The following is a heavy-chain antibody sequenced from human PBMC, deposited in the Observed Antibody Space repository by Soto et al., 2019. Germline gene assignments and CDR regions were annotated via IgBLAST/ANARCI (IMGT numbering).Heavy chain of an antibody. CDR1: GYSFTSYW. CDR2: IDPSDSYT. Sequence: PGEPLKIYCQGSGYSFTSYWISWVRQMPGKGLEWMGRIDPSDSYTNYSPSFQGHVTISADKSLSTAYLQWSSLKASDTAMYYCAIASSGYYYYDYWGQGTLVTVSS. CDR3: AIASSGYYYYDY. V-gene: IGHV5-10-1*01. J-gene: IGHJ4*02. D-gene: IGHD3-22*01.